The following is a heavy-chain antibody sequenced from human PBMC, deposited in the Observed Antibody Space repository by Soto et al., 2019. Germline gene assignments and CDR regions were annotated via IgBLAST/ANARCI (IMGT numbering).Heavy chain of an antibody. D-gene: IGHD5-12*01. Sequence: PWGSLRLSCVVSGLTFSDAWLTWVRQAPGKGLEWVGLIKSKGGGGTADYAATVKGRFTISRDDSENTLYLQMNSLRIEDTAVYYCYHSDYHYLNHWGQRILVTVSS. J-gene: IGHJ5*02. CDR1: GLTFSDAW. CDR2: IKSKGGGGTA. V-gene: IGHV3-15*01. CDR3: YHSDYHYLNH.